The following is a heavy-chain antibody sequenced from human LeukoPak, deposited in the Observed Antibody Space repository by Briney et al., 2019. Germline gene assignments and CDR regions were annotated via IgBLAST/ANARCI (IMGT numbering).Heavy chain of an antibody. CDR3: TKVVRRAYGSFDP. CDR2: ISYDGSNK. V-gene: IGHV3-30*18. D-gene: IGHD4-17*01. CDR1: GFTFSSYG. J-gene: IGHJ5*02. Sequence: GGSLRLSCAASGFTFSSYGMHWVRQAPSKGLEWVAVISYDGSNKYYADSVKGRFTISRDNSKNTLYLQMNSLRAEDTAVYYCTKVVRRAYGSFDPWGQGTLVFVSS.